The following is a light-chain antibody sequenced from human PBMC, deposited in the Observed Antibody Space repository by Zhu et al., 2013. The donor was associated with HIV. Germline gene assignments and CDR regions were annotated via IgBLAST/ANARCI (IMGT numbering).Light chain of an antibody. V-gene: IGKV3-15*01. CDR3: QQYHNWPRT. CDR2: DAS. Sequence: EIVMTQSPATLSVSPGERASLSCRASQSVGSNLAWYHQKPGQAPRLLIYDASTRAIGIPARFSASGSGTEFTLTISSLQSEDFAVYYCQQYHNWPRTFGQGTKVEIK. J-gene: IGKJ1*01. CDR1: QSVGSN.